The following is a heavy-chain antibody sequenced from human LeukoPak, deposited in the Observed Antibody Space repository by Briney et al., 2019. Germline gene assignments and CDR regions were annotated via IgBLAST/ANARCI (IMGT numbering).Heavy chain of an antibody. CDR3: ATAPEGIAVANEH. J-gene: IGHJ4*02. CDR1: GFTFSSYE. CDR2: ISSSGSTI. Sequence: PGGSLRLSCAASGFTFSSYEMNWVRQAPGKGLEWGSYISSSGSTIYYADSVKGRFTISRDNAKNSLYLQMNSLRAQDTAVYYCATAPEGIAVANEHWGQGTLVTVSS. V-gene: IGHV3-48*03. D-gene: IGHD6-19*01.